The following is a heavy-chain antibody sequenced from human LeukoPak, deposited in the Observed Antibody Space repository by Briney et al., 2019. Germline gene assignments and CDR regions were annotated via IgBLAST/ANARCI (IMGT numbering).Heavy chain of an antibody. Sequence: PGGSLRLFCAASGFTFSDHYMSWIRQAPGKGLEWVSYISSGGSAIYYADSVKGRFTISRDNAKNSLYLQMNSLRAEDTAVYFCARDGNYFDFWGQGTLVTVSS. D-gene: IGHD1-26*01. CDR1: GFTFSDHY. J-gene: IGHJ4*02. CDR2: ISSGGSAI. CDR3: ARDGNYFDF. V-gene: IGHV3-11*01.